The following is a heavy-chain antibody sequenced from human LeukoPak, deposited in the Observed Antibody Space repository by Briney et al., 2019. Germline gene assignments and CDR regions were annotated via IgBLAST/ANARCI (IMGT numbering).Heavy chain of an antibody. CDR1: GGSISSGSYY. D-gene: IGHD3-10*01. V-gene: IGHV4-61*02. CDR2: IYTSGST. CDR3: AGAPTYYGSGDY. J-gene: IGHJ4*02. Sequence: PLETLSLTCTVSGGSISSGSYYWSWIRQPAGKGLEWIGRIYTSGSTNYNPSLKSRVTISVDTSKNQFSLKLSSVTAADTAVYYCAGAPTYYGSGDYWGQGTLVTVSS.